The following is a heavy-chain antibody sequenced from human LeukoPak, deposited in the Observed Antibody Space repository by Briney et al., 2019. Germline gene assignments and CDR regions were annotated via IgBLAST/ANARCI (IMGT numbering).Heavy chain of an antibody. Sequence: GGSLRLSCAASGFTFSSYEMNWVRQAPGKGLEWISYISSSSTTIHYADSVKGRFTISRDNAENSLYLQMNSLRVEDTAVYYCARDREEYCSGGSCSSFDYWGQGILVTVSS. CDR2: ISSSSTTI. D-gene: IGHD2-15*01. CDR3: ARDREEYCSGGSCSSFDY. CDR1: GFTFSSYE. J-gene: IGHJ4*02. V-gene: IGHV3-48*03.